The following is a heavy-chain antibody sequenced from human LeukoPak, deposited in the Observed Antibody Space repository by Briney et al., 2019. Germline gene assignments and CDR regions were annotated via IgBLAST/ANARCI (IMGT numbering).Heavy chain of an antibody. CDR3: ARDSASSSGWFDY. V-gene: IGHV1-69*04. CDR1: GGTFSSYA. CDR2: IIPIFGIA. Sequence: SVKVSCKASGGTFSSYAISWVRQAPGQGLEWTGRIIPIFGIANYAQKFQGRVTITADKSTSTAYMELSSLRSEDTAVYYCARDSASSSGWFDYWGQGTLVTVSS. J-gene: IGHJ4*02. D-gene: IGHD6-19*01.